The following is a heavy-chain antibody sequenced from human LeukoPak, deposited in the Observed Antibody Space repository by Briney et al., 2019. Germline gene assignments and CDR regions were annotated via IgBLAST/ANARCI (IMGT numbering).Heavy chain of an antibody. D-gene: IGHD2-8*01. Sequence: GGSLRLSCSAPGFPFSSYAMHWVRQAPGKGQEYDSAISDSGGSTYYADSVKGRFTISSDNSKNTRYLQMSSLRAEDTAVYFCVRGCSLGPYGMDVWGQGTTVTVSS. CDR3: VRGCSLGPYGMDV. CDR2: ISDSGGST. J-gene: IGHJ6*02. CDR1: GFPFSSYA. V-gene: IGHV3-64D*06.